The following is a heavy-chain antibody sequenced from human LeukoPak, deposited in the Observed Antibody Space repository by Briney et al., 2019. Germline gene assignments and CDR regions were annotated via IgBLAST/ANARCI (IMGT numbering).Heavy chain of an antibody. CDR2: IIPIFGTA. J-gene: IGHJ5*02. CDR3: ASTLWFGEFTNWFDP. Sequence: SVRVSCKASGGIFNSYAIMWVPEAPGQGLEWMGGIIPIFGTANYAQKFQGRVTITADESTSTAYMELSSLRSEDTAVYYCASTLWFGEFTNWFDPWGPRTPVTVSS. D-gene: IGHD3-10*01. V-gene: IGHV1-69*01. CDR1: GGIFNSYA.